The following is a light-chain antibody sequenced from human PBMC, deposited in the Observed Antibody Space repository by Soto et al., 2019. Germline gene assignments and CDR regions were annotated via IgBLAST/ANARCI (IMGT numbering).Light chain of an antibody. Sequence: QSALTQPASVSGSPGQSITISCTGTSRDVGDYNYVSWYQQHPDKAPKLMIYEVSNRPSGVSSRFSGSKSGNTASLTISGRQAEDEADYYCSSYTSSGTVVFGGGTKLTVL. CDR2: EVS. CDR3: SSYTSSGTVV. CDR1: SRDVGDYNY. V-gene: IGLV2-14*01. J-gene: IGLJ2*01.